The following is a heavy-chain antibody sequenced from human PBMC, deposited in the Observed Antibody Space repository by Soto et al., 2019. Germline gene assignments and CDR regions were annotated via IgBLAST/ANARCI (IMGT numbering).Heavy chain of an antibody. CDR3: ARMNYYDTSGYPFDY. CDR1: GGSISSYY. CDR2: IYFRGTT. D-gene: IGHD3-22*01. Sequence: SETLSLTCTVSGGSISSYYWSWIRQPPGKGLEWIGYIYFRGTTNYNPSLKSRVTMSADTSKNQFSLKLNSVTAADTAVYYCARMNYYDTSGYPFDYWGQGMTVTVSS. J-gene: IGHJ4*02. V-gene: IGHV4-59*01.